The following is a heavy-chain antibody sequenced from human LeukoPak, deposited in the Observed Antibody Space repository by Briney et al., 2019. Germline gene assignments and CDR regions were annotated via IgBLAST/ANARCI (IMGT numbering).Heavy chain of an antibody. V-gene: IGHV1-18*01. J-gene: IGHJ4*02. D-gene: IGHD3-3*01. CDR3: ARDARFLEWLIN. Sequence: ASVKVSCKASGYTFTSYGISWVRQAPGQGLEWMGWISAYNGNTNYAQKLQGRVIMTTDTSTSTAYMELRSLRSDDTAVYYCARDARFLEWLINRGQGTLVTVSS. CDR2: ISAYNGNT. CDR1: GYTFTSYG.